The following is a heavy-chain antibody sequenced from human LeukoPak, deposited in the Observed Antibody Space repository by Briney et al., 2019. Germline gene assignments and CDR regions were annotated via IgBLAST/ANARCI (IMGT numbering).Heavy chain of an antibody. J-gene: IGHJ4*02. Sequence: GGSLRLSCAASGFTFSNYYINWVRQAPGQGLEWVSSISSRSSYISYADSLKGRFTISRDNAKNALYLQMNSLRAEDTAVYYCATGVRGYNSALDYWGQGTLVTVSP. CDR3: ATGVRGYNSALDY. D-gene: IGHD6-19*01. V-gene: IGHV3-21*01. CDR1: GFTFSNYY. CDR2: ISSRSSYI.